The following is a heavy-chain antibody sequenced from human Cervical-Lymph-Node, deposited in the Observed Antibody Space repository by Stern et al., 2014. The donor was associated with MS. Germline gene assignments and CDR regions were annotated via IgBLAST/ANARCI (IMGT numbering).Heavy chain of an antibody. CDR1: GFTFSTYT. CDR3: ARPFKEWIFRIPFDY. CDR2: ISYDGTNT. J-gene: IGHJ4*02. D-gene: IGHD3-3*01. V-gene: IGHV3-30-3*01. Sequence: QMQLVQSGGGVVQPGKSLRLSCAASGFTFSTYTMHWVRQAPGKGLEWLGLISYDGTNTLYTDSVKGRFTISRDNSKNTMYLQVNSLRAEDTAVYYCARPFKEWIFRIPFDYWGQGTLVTVSS.